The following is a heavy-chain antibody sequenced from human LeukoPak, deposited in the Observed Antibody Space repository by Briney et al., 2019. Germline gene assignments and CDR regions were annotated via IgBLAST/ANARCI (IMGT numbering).Heavy chain of an antibody. Sequence: GGSLRLSCAASGFTFSDYYMSWIRQAPGKGLEWISYISGSGTNIYYADSVRGRFTISRDNAKNSLYLQMNGLRAEDTAVYYCARTWDRGGFDYWGQGTLVTVSS. V-gene: IGHV3-11*01. D-gene: IGHD3-10*01. CDR3: ARTWDRGGFDY. CDR1: GFTFSDYY. CDR2: ISGSGTNI. J-gene: IGHJ4*02.